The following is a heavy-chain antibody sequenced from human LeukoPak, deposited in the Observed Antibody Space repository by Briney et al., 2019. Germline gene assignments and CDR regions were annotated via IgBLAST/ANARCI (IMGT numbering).Heavy chain of an antibody. CDR1: GFTFSDYY. D-gene: IGHD2-21*02. J-gene: IGHJ4*02. CDR2: ISNSGNTI. V-gene: IGHV3-11*01. Sequence: GGSLRLSCAASGFTFSDYYMSWIRQAPGKGLEWVSYISNSGNTIYYADSVKGRFTISRDNAKNSLYLQMNSLRAEDTAVYYCARGGVVVTAIPTPKLPFDYWGQGTLVTVSS. CDR3: ARGGVVVTAIPTPKLPFDY.